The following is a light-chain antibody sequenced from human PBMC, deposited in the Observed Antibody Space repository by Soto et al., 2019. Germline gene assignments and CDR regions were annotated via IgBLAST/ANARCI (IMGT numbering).Light chain of an antibody. CDR2: EVS. J-gene: IGLJ2*01. CDR1: SSDVGGYNY. V-gene: IGLV2-8*01. Sequence: QSALTQPPSASGSPGQSVTISCTGTSSDVGGYNYVSWYQQHPGKAPKLMIYEVSKRPSGVPDRFSGSKSGNTASLTVSGLKAEDEADYYGSSYAGSNNLLFGGGTKVTVL. CDR3: SSYAGSNNLL.